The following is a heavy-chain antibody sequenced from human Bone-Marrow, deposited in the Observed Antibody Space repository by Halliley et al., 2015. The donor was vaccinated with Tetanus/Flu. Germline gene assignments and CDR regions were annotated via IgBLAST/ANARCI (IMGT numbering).Heavy chain of an antibody. CDR3: ARQWGGGWYDS. V-gene: IGHV5-51*01. Sequence: LEWMGIIYPGDSDTRFRPSFQGQVTISADKSNSTAYLQWSSLKASDTAIYYCARQWGGGWYDSWGQGTLVTVSS. J-gene: IGHJ5*01. CDR2: IYPGDSDT. D-gene: IGHD2-15*01.